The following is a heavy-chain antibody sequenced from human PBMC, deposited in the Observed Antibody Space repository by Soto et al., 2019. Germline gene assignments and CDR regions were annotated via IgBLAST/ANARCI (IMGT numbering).Heavy chain of an antibody. D-gene: IGHD3-10*01. CDR2: IYYSGST. J-gene: IGHJ5*02. CDR1: GGSISSGGYY. Sequence: SETLSLTCTVSGGSISSGGYYWSWIRQHPGKGLEWIGYIYYSGSTYYNPSLKSRVTISVDTSKNQFSLKLSSVTAADTAVYYFANYYGSGSDRNWFDPWGQGALVTVSS. V-gene: IGHV4-31*03. CDR3: ANYYGSGSDRNWFDP.